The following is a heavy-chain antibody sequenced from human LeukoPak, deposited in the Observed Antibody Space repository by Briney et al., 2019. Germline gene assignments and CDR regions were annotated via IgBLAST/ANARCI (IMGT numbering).Heavy chain of an antibody. CDR1: GYDFTSYA. CDR3: ARGGYYYDSSGYYAFDI. V-gene: IGHV1-3*01. J-gene: IGHJ3*02. D-gene: IGHD3-22*01. Sequence: ASVKVSCKTSGYDFTSYAMHWVRQAPGQRLEWMGWINVVNDNTKLSQKFQGRVTITSDTSASTAYMEMSSLRFDDTAVYYCARGGYYYDSSGYYAFDIWGQGTMVTVSS. CDR2: INVVNDNT.